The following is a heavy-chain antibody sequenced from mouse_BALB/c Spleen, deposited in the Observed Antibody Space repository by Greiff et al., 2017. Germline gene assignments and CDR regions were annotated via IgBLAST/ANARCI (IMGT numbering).Heavy chain of an antibody. V-gene: IGHV1-7*01. D-gene: IGHD2-1*01. J-gene: IGHJ4*01. CDR2: INPSTGYT. Sequence: QVQLQQSGPELVKPGASVKMSCKASGYTFTSYWMHWVKQRPGQGLEWIGYINPSTGYTEYNQKFKDKATLTADKSSSTAYMQLSSLTSEDSAVYYCAVYGNYAMDYWGQGTSVTVSS. CDR3: AVYGNYAMDY. CDR1: GYTFTSYW.